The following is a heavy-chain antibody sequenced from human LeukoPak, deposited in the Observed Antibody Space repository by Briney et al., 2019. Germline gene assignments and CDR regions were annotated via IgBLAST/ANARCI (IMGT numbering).Heavy chain of an antibody. J-gene: IGHJ3*02. CDR1: GGSISSYY. D-gene: IGHD3-10*01. V-gene: IGHV4-59*08. CDR2: IYYSGST. Sequence: SETLSLTCTVSGGSISSYYWSWIRQPPGKGLELIGYIYYSGSTNYNPSLKSRVTISVDTSKNQFSLKLSSVTAADTAVYYCASSEGTVDAFDIWGQGTMVTVSS. CDR3: ASSEGTVDAFDI.